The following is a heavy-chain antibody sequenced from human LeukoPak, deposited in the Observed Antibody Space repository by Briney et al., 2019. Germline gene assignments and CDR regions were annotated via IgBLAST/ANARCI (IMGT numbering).Heavy chain of an antibody. CDR3: ARNILFAFDI. CDR2: IYNDGST. CDR1: GLTVSNSY. V-gene: IGHV3-53*01. Sequence: PGGSLRLSCAASGLTVSNSYMSWVRQAPGKGLEWVSIIYNDGSTYYADSMKGRFTISRDNSKNTLYLQVNSLRAEDTAMYYCARNILFAFDIWGQGIMVTVSS. J-gene: IGHJ3*02.